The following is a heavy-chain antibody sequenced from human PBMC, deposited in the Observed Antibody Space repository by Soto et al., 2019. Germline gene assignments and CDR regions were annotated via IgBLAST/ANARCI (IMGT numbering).Heavy chain of an antibody. CDR3: ARVAATGRGWDV. CDR2: IKQDGSEE. D-gene: IGHD1-1*01. V-gene: IGHV3-7*01. CDR1: GFTFSSYW. Sequence: EVQLVESGGGLVQPGGSLRLSCVDSGFTFSSYWMSWVRQAPVKGLEWVGNIKQDGSEENYVDSLKGRFTISRDNAKNSRHLQMNSLSAEDTAVYYCARVAATGRGWDVWGQGTTVVVSS. J-gene: IGHJ6*02.